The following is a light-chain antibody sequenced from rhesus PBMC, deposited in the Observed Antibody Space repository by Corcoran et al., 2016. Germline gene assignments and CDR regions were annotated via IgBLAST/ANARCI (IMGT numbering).Light chain of an antibody. J-gene: IGKJ4*01. Sequence: DIQMTQSPSALSASVGDRVTISCRASQNIYSKLAWYQQKPGKAPKPLIYAASSLQTGIPSRFSRGGSGTDFTITISSLQPEDSAAYYCQHFYDNPLTFGGGTKVEIK. CDR3: QHFYDNPLT. CDR2: AAS. V-gene: IGKV1S12*01. CDR1: QNIYSK.